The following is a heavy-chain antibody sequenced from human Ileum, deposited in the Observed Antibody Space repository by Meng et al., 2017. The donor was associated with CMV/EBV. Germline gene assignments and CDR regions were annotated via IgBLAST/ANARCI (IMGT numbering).Heavy chain of an antibody. CDR1: SASIRPYY. J-gene: IGHJ4*02. Sequence: QRDPREPGPGLVKPSETLSLTCTVSSASIRPYYWNWIRQPAGKGLEWIGRIYTGGPTDYNPSLKSRVTMSVDTSKNQFFLNLSSVTAADTAVYYCARGQTVRGFEYWGLEILVTVSS. CDR2: IYTGGPT. CDR3: ARGQTVRGFEY. V-gene: IGHV4-4*07. D-gene: IGHD3-10*01.